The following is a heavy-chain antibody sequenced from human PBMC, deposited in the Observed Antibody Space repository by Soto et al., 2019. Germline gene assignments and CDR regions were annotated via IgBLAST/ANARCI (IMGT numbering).Heavy chain of an antibody. CDR3: ARAEDYGDYGENY. J-gene: IGHJ4*02. D-gene: IGHD4-17*01. Sequence: QVQLVESGGGVVQPGRSLRLSCAASGFTFSSYAMHWVRQAPGKGLEWVAVISYDGSNKYYADSVKGRFTTSRDNSKNTLYLQMNSLRSENTAMYYCARAEDYGDYGENYWGQGTLVTVAS. CDR1: GFTFSSYA. CDR2: ISYDGSNK. V-gene: IGHV3-30-3*01.